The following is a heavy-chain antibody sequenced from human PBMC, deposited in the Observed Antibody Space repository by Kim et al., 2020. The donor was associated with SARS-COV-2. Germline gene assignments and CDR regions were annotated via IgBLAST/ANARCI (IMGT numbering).Heavy chain of an antibody. CDR1: GGSISSYY. V-gene: IGHV4-59*01. Sequence: SETLSLTCTVSGGSISSYYLSWIRQPPGKGLELIWYIYYNVSTNYNHSCKSRVTISVDTSKNQLSLKLSSVTAADTAVYYCARRSLGYYDSSGPQAAFDIWGQGTMVTVSS. CDR2: IYYNVST. D-gene: IGHD3-22*01. CDR3: ARRSLGYYDSSGPQAAFDI. J-gene: IGHJ3*02.